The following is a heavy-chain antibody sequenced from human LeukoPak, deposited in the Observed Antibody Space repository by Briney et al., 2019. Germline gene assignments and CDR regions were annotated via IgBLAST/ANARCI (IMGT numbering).Heavy chain of an antibody. D-gene: IGHD6-13*01. V-gene: IGHV4-31*03. J-gene: IGHJ4*02. CDR3: ACIAAAGRLYFDY. CDR1: GGSISSGGYY. Sequence: PSETLSLTCTVSGGSISSGGYYWSWIRQHPGKGLEWIGYIYYSGSTYYNPSPKSRVTISVDTSKNQFSLKLSSVTAADTAVYYCACIAAAGRLYFDYWGQGTLVTVSS. CDR2: IYYSGST.